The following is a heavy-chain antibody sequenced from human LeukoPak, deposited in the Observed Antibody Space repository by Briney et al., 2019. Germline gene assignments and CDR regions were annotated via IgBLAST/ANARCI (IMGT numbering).Heavy chain of an antibody. CDR1: GGSISSGGYY. V-gene: IGHV4-61*08. J-gene: IGHJ5*02. D-gene: IGHD1-26*01. Sequence: PSQTLSLTCTVSGGSISSGGYYWSWIRQPPGKGLEWIGYIYYSGSTNYNPSLKSRVTISVDTSKNQFSLKLSSVTAADTAVYYCARRGGRWELPSRANWFDPWGQGTLVTVSS. CDR2: IYYSGST. CDR3: ARRGGRWELPSRANWFDP.